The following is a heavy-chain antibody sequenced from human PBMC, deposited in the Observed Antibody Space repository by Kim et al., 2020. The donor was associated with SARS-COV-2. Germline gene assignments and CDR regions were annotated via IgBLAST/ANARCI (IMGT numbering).Heavy chain of an antibody. CDR3: ARENTTVTTLGFRGYYYYYGMDV. J-gene: IGHJ6*02. V-gene: IGHV3-74*01. CDR1: GFTFSSYW. CDR2: INSDGSST. D-gene: IGHD4-17*01. Sequence: GGSLRLSCAASGFTFSSYWMHWVRQAPGKVLVWVSRINSDGSSTSYADSVKGRFTISRDNAKNTLYLQMNSLRAEDTAVYYCARENTTVTTLGFRGYYYYYGMDVWGQGTTVTVSS.